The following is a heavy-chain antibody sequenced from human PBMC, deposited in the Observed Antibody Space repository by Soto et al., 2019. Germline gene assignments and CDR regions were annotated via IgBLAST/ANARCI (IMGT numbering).Heavy chain of an antibody. CDR3: AKQAVAVADTPWFDP. V-gene: IGHV3-23*01. D-gene: IGHD2-15*01. Sequence: EVQLLESGGGLVQPGGSLRLSCAASGFTFSTCAMNWVRQAPGKGLEWVSTISSSGGSTYYGDSVKGRFTISRDNSKNTLYLQINSLRADDTAIYYCAKQAVAVADTPWFDPWGQGTLVTVSS. CDR1: GFTFSTCA. CDR2: ISSSGGST. J-gene: IGHJ5*02.